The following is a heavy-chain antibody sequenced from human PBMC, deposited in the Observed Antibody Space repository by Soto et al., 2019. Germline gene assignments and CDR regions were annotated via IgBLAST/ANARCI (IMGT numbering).Heavy chain of an antibody. D-gene: IGHD2-2*03. V-gene: IGHV4-39*01. Sequence: SETLSLTCSVSGGFVSSSSYSWGWIRQSPGKGLEWIGTMYSSENTYYNPSLLSQVTISVDTSKNEFSLRLSSVTAADTAVYYCARLNGYCISTNCHGYYGMDVWGQGTTVT. CDR1: GGFVSSSSYS. CDR3: ARLNGYCISTNCHGYYGMDV. J-gene: IGHJ6*01. CDR2: MYSSENT.